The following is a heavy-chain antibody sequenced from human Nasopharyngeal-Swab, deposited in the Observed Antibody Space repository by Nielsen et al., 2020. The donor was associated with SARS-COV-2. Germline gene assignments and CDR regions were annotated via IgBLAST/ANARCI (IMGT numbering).Heavy chain of an antibody. D-gene: IGHD3-22*01. J-gene: IGHJ5*02. V-gene: IGHV1-18*04. Sequence: ASVKVSCKASGYTFTSYGISWVRQAPGQGLEWMGWISAYNGNTNYAQKLQGRVTMTTDTPTSTAYMELRSLRSDDTAVYYCARDPDDSSGYYQTRRGWFDPWGQGTLVTVSS. CDR1: GYTFTSYG. CDR2: ISAYNGNT. CDR3: ARDPDDSSGYYQTRRGWFDP.